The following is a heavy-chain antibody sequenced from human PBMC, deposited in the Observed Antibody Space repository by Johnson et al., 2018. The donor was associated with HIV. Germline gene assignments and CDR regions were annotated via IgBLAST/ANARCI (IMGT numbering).Heavy chain of an antibody. J-gene: IGHJ3*02. CDR3: ARGRKTVTTVRPAAFDI. Sequence: EVQLVESGGGFVQPGGSLRLSCAASGFTFNNAWMSWVRQAPGKGLEWVGHIKSKSDGGTTDYAAPVKGRFTISRDDSTDTLYLQMNSLRAEDTAVYYCARGRKTVTTVRPAAFDIWGQGTMVTVSS. D-gene: IGHD4-17*01. CDR1: GFTFNNAW. CDR2: IKSKSDGGTT. V-gene: IGHV3-15*01.